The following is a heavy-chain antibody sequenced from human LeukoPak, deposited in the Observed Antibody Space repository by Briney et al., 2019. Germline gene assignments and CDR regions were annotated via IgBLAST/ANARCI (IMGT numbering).Heavy chain of an antibody. V-gene: IGHV3-9*01. CDR3: ARAQQLADFDY. D-gene: IGHD6-13*01. J-gene: IGHJ4*02. Sequence: GRSLRLSCAASGFTFDDYAMHWVRQAPGKGLEWVSGISWNSGSIGYADSVKGRFTISRDNAKNSLYLQMNSLRAEDTAVYYCARAQQLADFDYWGQGTLVTVSS. CDR2: ISWNSGSI. CDR1: GFTFDDYA.